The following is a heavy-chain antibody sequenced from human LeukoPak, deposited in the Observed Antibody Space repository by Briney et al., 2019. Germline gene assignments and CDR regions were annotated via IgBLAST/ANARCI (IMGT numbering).Heavy chain of an antibody. CDR1: SDSISSDTYY. J-gene: IGHJ5*02. CDR2: INYRGTT. D-gene: IGHD6-6*01. V-gene: IGHV4-39*02. Sequence: PSETLSLACTVYSDSISSDTYYWGWIRQPPGKGLEWIASINYRGTTHYNPSLKSRVTIYVDTSKNHFSLNLSSVTAADTAVYYCAKYCSSSGGFDPWGQGTLV. CDR3: AKYCSSSGGFDP.